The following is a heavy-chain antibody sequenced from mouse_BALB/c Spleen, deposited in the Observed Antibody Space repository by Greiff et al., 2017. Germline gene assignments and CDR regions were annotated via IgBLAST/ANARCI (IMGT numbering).Heavy chain of an antibody. CDR2: INPSTGYT. CDR3: ARSGDYGNYEDY. V-gene: IGHV1-7*01. D-gene: IGHD2-1*01. CDR1: GYTFTSYW. Sequence: VQLQQSGAELAKPGASVKMSCKASGYTFTSYWMHWVKQRPGQGLEWIGYINPSTGYTEYNQKFKDMATLTADKSSSTAYMQLSSLTSEDSAVYYCARSGDYGNYEDYWGQGTTLTVSS. J-gene: IGHJ2*01.